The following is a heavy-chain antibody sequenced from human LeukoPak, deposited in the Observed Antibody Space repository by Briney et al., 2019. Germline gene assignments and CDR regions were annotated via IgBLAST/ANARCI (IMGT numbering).Heavy chain of an antibody. CDR1: GFTFSSYS. J-gene: IGHJ4*02. CDR3: ARGDYDSSDSMDY. Sequence: PGGSLRLSCAASGFTFSSYSMNWVRQAPGKGLEWVSSISSSSSYIYYADSVKGRFTISRDNAKNSLYLQMNSLRAEDTAVYYCARGDYDSSDSMDYWGQGTLVTVSS. D-gene: IGHD3-22*01. V-gene: IGHV3-21*01. CDR2: ISSSSSYI.